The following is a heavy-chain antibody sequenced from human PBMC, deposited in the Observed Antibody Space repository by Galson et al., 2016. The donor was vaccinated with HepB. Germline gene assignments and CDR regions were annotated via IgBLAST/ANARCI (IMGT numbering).Heavy chain of an antibody. CDR1: GLTFSSYA. Sequence: SLRLSCAASGLTFSSYAMSWVRQAPGKGLEWVSSISASGGGTYYADSVRGRFTISRDNSKNTLYVQMNSLRVEDTAVYYCAKEGLAVAGSPHTYYYYYMDVWGKGTTVTVSS. CDR3: AKEGLAVAGSPHTYYYYYMDV. CDR2: ISASGGGT. V-gene: IGHV3-23*01. D-gene: IGHD6-19*01. J-gene: IGHJ6*03.